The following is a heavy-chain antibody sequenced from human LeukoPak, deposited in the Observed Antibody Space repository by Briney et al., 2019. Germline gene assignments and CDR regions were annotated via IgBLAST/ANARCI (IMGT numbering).Heavy chain of an antibody. CDR1: GFTFSSYA. CDR2: ISYDGSNK. D-gene: IGHD7-27*01. CDR3: SELGHFDY. Sequence: GGSLRLSCAASGFTFSSYAMHWVRQAPGKGLEWVAVISYDGSNKHYADSVKGRFTISRDNSKNTLYLQMNSLRAEDTAVYYCSELGHFDYWGQGTLVTVSS. J-gene: IGHJ4*02. V-gene: IGHV3-30*04.